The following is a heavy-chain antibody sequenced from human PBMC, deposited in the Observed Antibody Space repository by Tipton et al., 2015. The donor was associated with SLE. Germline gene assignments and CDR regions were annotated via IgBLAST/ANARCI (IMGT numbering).Heavy chain of an antibody. V-gene: IGHV6-1*01. CDR1: GDSVSSNSAA. D-gene: IGHD2-2*01. CDR2: TYYRSKWYN. Sequence: GLVKPSQTLSLTCAISGDSVSSNSAAWNWIRQSPSRGLEWLGRTYYRSKWYNDYAVSVKSRITINPDTSKNQFSLQLNSVTPEDTAVYSCARGGMDCSSTSCSDAFDIWGQGAMVTVSS. J-gene: IGHJ3*02. CDR3: ARGGMDCSSTSCSDAFDI.